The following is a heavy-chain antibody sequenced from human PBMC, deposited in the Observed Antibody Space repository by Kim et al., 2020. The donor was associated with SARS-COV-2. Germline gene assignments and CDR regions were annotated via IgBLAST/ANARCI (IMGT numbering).Heavy chain of an antibody. CDR2: ISSSSSYT. D-gene: IGHD6-19*01. Sequence: GGSLRLSCAASGFTFSDYYMSWIRQAPGKGLEWVSYISSSSSYTNYADSVKGRFTISRDNAKNSLYLQMNSLRAEDTAVYYCARAGSVEGAAVAVAVPGDYWGQGTLVTVSS. J-gene: IGHJ4*02. CDR1: GFTFSDYY. CDR3: ARAGSVEGAAVAVAVPGDY. V-gene: IGHV3-11*05.